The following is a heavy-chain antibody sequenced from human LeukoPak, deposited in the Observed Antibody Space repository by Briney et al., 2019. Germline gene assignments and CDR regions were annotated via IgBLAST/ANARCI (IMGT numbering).Heavy chain of an antibody. CDR2: IKSKTDGGTT. J-gene: IGHJ6*03. Sequence: GGSLRLSCAAPGFTFSNAWMSWVRQAPGKGLEWVGRIKSKTDGGTTDYAAPVKGRFTISRDDSKNTLYLQMNSLKTEDTAVYYCTTHCSSTSCYTRYYYYYYMDVWGKGTTVTVSS. D-gene: IGHD2-2*02. V-gene: IGHV3-15*01. CDR1: GFTFSNAW. CDR3: TTHCSSTSCYTRYYYYYYMDV.